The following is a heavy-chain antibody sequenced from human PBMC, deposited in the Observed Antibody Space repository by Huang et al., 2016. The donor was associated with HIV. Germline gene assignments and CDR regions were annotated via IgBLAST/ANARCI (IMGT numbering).Heavy chain of an antibody. CDR3: ATGPRGSGSFN. Sequence: QVQLVQSGAEVKKPGSSVKVPCKASGGTFSSYVISWVRQAPGQGLEWRGGITPIFDKTNYAKKVQGRVTIIADESTRTADMEMSSLRPEDTATYYCATGPRGSGSFNWGQGTLVIVSS. D-gene: IGHD1-26*01. CDR1: GGTFSSYV. V-gene: IGHV1-69*01. J-gene: IGHJ4*02. CDR2: ITPIFDKT.